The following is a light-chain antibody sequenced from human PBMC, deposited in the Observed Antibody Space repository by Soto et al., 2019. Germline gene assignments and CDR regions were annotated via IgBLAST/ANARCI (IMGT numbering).Light chain of an antibody. Sequence: DIQMTQSPSSLSASVGDRVTITCQASQNINNYLNWYQQKPGRAPKLLIYDASNLEAGVPSRFGGGGSGTEFTLTISGLQPDDFATYYCQQYNSYSPWTFGPGTKVDIK. CDR2: DAS. J-gene: IGKJ1*01. CDR3: QQYNSYSPWT. CDR1: QNINNY. V-gene: IGKV1-33*01.